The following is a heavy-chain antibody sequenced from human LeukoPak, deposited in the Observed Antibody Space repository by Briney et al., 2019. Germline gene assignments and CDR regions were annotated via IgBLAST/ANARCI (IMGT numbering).Heavy chain of an antibody. CDR3: VREVYDGNWFDP. CDR1: GFTFSTCA. J-gene: IGHJ5*02. Sequence: GGSLRLSCAASGFTFSTCAMHWVRQAQGRGLEYVAAISGNGDDTYYANSVKGRFTISRDNSKNTLYLHMGSLRPEDMAVYYCVREVYDGNWFDPWGQGTLVAVSS. D-gene: IGHD3-3*01. CDR2: ISGNGDDT. V-gene: IGHV3-64*01.